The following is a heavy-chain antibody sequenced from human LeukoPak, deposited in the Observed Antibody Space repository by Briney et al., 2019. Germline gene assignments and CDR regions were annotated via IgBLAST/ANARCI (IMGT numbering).Heavy chain of an antibody. V-gene: IGHV3-23*01. Sequence: SGGSLRLSCAASGFTFSTYAMHWVRQAPGKGLEWASAISGSGGNTYYADSVKGRFTISRDNSKNTLYLQMNSLRAEDTAVYYCAKSHRKCGGDCCAAIDSWGQGTLVTVSS. CDR3: AKSHRKCGGDCCAAIDS. J-gene: IGHJ4*02. D-gene: IGHD2-21*02. CDR2: ISGSGGNT. CDR1: GFTFSTYA.